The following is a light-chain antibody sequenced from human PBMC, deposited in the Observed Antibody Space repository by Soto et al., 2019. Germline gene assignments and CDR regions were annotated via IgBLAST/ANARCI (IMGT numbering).Light chain of an antibody. CDR2: ANN. J-gene: IGLJ3*02. V-gene: IGLV1-40*01. CDR3: QSYDISLSGSV. Sequence: QSALTQPPSVSGAPGQRVTISCTGSSSNIGAGYDLQWYQQLPGTAPKLLIYANNNRPSGVPDRFSGSKSGASASLAITGLQAEDEADYYCQSYDISLSGSVFGGGTKLTVL. CDR1: SSNIGAGYD.